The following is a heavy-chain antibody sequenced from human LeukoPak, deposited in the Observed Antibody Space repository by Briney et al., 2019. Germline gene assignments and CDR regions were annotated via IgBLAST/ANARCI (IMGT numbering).Heavy chain of an antibody. V-gene: IGHV3-72*01. J-gene: IGHJ4*02. Sequence: LSLTCAVYGGSFSGYYWSWIRQPPGKGLEWVGRIRNKANSYTTEYAASVKGRFTISRDDSKTSVSLQMSSLKTEDTAMYYCARSSSDGYHLFDYWGQGTVVTVSS. CDR1: GGSFSGYY. CDR3: ARSSSDGYHLFDY. D-gene: IGHD6-25*01. CDR2: IRNKANSYTT.